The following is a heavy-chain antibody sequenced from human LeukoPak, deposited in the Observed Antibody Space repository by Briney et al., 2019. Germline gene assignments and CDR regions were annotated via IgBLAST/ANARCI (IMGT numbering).Heavy chain of an antibody. Sequence: GGSLRLSCAASGFTFSNYAMNWVRQAPGKGLEWVSVISGTGGSTHYADSVKGRFTMSRDNSKNTVYLQTNSLRAEDTALYYCAKDSGYCSGYTCPPVYWGQGTLVTVSS. D-gene: IGHD2-15*01. V-gene: IGHV3-23*01. CDR3: AKDSGYCSGYTCPPVY. CDR2: ISGTGGST. J-gene: IGHJ4*02. CDR1: GFTFSNYA.